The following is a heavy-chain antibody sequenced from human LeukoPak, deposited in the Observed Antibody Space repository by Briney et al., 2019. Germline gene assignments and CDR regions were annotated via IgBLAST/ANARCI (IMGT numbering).Heavy chain of an antibody. D-gene: IGHD1-26*01. CDR3: AREKPRGSSPRAPSDY. Sequence: GGSLRLSCAASGFTFSSYWMHWVRQAPGKGLVWVSRINSDGSSTSYADSVKGRFTISRDNAKNTLYLQMNSLRAEDTAVYYCAREKPRGSSPRAPSDYWGQGTLVTVSS. V-gene: IGHV3-74*01. CDR2: INSDGSST. J-gene: IGHJ4*02. CDR1: GFTFSSYW.